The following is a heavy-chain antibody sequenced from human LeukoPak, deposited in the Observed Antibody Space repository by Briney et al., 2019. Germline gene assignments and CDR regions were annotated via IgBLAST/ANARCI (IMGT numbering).Heavy chain of an antibody. J-gene: IGHJ5*02. CDR2: MNPNSGNT. D-gene: IGHD4-17*01. Sequence: GASVKVSCKASGYTFTSYDINWVRRATGQGLEWMGWMNPNSGNTGYAQKFQGRVTMTRNTSISTAYMELSSLRSEDTAVYYCARGPPNYGDYERGWFDPWGQGTLVTVSS. CDR1: GYTFTSYD. CDR3: ARGPPNYGDYERGWFDP. V-gene: IGHV1-8*01.